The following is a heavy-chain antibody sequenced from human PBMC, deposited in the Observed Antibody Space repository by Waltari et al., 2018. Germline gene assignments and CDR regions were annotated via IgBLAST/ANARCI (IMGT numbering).Heavy chain of an antibody. J-gene: IGHJ4*02. D-gene: IGHD1-1*01. CDR1: GGSISNGDYH. Sequence: QLQLQESGPGLVKPSETLSLTCTVSGGSISNGDYHWGWVRQPPGKGLEWISTIHYTGSTYYTPSLKSRLTISVDTSKNQFSLKLSSVTAADTAVYHCMRDQRSTVLDWGQGTLVTVSS. V-gene: IGHV4-39*07. CDR3: MRDQRSTVLD. CDR2: IHYTGST.